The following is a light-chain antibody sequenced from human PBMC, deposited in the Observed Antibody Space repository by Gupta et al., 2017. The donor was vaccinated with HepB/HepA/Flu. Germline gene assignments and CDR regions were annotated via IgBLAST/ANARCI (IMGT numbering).Light chain of an antibody. CDR1: NIRGKS. Sequence: SYVLTQPPSVSVAPGKTATLTCGGDNIRGKSVHWYQQRSGQAPLLLIYDDRDRPSGIPERVSCSHSGKKDTRTLSVVEAGDEADDDCKVWGDSSDYVVFGGGTKLTVL. V-gene: IGLV3-21*03. CDR3: KVWGDSSDYVV. J-gene: IGLJ3*02. CDR2: DDR.